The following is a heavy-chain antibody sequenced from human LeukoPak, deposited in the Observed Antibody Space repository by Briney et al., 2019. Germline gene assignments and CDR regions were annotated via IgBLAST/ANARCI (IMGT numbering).Heavy chain of an antibody. V-gene: IGHV4-34*01. CDR2: INHSGST. Sequence: SETLSLTCAVYGGSFSGYYWSWIRQPPGKGLEWVGEINHSGSTNYNPSLKSRVTISVDTSKNQFSLKLSSVTAADTAVYYCARGDSSSLSSDPWGQGTLVTVSS. D-gene: IGHD6-13*01. CDR1: GGSFSGYY. CDR3: ARGDSSSLSSDP. J-gene: IGHJ5*02.